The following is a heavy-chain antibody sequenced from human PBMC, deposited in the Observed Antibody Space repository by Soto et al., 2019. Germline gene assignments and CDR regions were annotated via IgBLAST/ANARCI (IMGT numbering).Heavy chain of an antibody. Sequence: EVQVLESGGGLVQPGGSLRLSCAASGFTFNNYAMSWVRQAPGQGLEWVSGIGSGGRSTYYADSVKGRFTISRDNYKDTLYLQMNSLRAEDTAVYYCAKHKNYYYYGVDVWGQGTTVTVSS. V-gene: IGHV3-23*01. J-gene: IGHJ6*02. CDR2: IGSGGRST. CDR1: GFTFNNYA. CDR3: AKHKNYYYYGVDV.